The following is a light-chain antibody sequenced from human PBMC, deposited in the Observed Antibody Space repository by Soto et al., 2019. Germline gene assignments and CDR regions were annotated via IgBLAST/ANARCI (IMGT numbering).Light chain of an antibody. CDR3: QQYGCSPWT. V-gene: IGKV3-20*01. J-gene: IGKJ1*01. CDR1: QSVSSSY. CDR2: GAS. Sequence: EIVLTQSPGTLSLSPGERATLACSASQSVSSSYLAWYQQKPGQAPRHLIYGASSRATGIPDRFSGSVSGTDFTLTISRLEPEDFAVYYCQQYGCSPWTFGQGTKVEIK.